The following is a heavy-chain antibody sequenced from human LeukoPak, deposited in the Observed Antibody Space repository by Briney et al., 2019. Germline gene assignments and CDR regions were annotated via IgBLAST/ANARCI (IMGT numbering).Heavy chain of an antibody. D-gene: IGHD5-12*01. CDR3: ARQYSGYDAFDY. CDR2: IYHSGST. J-gene: IGHJ4*02. Sequence: QTLSLTCAVSGGSISSGGYSWSWIRQPPGKGLEWIGYIYHSGSTYYNPSLKSRVTISVDRSKNQFSLKLSSVTAADTAVYYCARQYSGYDAFDYWGQGTLVTVSS. V-gene: IGHV4-30-2*01. CDR1: GGSISSGGYS.